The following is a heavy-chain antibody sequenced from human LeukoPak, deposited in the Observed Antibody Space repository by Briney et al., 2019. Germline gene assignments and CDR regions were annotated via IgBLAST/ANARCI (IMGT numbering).Heavy chain of an antibody. V-gene: IGHV4-59*08. D-gene: IGHD2-2*01. CDR1: GDSIYRHC. Sequence: SETLSLTCTVSGDSIYRHCRSWIRQTPGKGLEWIGYISYRGTTNYNPSLKSRVTISIDTSNNQFSLRLSSVTAADTAVYYCATNAGPAALDAIDIWGQGTIVTVSS. CDR3: ATNAGPAALDAIDI. J-gene: IGHJ3*02. CDR2: ISYRGTT.